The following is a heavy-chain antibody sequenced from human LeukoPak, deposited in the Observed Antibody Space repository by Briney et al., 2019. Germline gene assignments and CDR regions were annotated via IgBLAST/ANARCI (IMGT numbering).Heavy chain of an antibody. J-gene: IGHJ6*02. Sequence: PSQTLSLTCAVSGGSISSSGYYWGWIRQPPGKGLEWIGSIYFSGSTYFNPSLKSRVTISEDTSKNQFSLKLRSVTAADMAVYYCARHQYGMNVWGQGTTVTVSS. CDR1: GGSISSSGYY. CDR2: IYFSGST. V-gene: IGHV4-39*01. CDR3: ARHQYGMNV.